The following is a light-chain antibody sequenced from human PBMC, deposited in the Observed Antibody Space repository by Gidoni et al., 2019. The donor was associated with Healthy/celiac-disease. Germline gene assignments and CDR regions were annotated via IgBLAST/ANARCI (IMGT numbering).Light chain of an antibody. V-gene: IGLV10-54*01. CDR2: RNN. J-gene: IGLJ2*01. Sequence: QSGLTQPPSLSKGWRHTATLTCTGNSNNVGNQGAAYLQQQQGHPPKLLYYRNNNRPSGISQRLSAYRSGTAAPLTITGLEPEDEADYYCSAWDSSLSAVVFGGGTKLTVL. CDR1: SNNVGNQG. CDR3: SAWDSSLSAVV.